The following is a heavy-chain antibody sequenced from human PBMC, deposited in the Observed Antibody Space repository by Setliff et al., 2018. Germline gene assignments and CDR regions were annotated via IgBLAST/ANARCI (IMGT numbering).Heavy chain of an antibody. CDR3: VRHPYYDSSGYYSYFDY. D-gene: IGHD3-22*01. J-gene: IGHJ4*02. V-gene: IGHV5-51*01. CDR2: IYPGNSNT. Sequence: PGESLKISCKGSGYSFTSNWIAWVRQMPGKGLECMGIIYPGNSNTRYSPPFQGQVTISADKAINTAYLHWTSLKASDTAMYYCVRHPYYDSSGYYSYFDYWGQGALVTVSS. CDR1: GYSFTSNW.